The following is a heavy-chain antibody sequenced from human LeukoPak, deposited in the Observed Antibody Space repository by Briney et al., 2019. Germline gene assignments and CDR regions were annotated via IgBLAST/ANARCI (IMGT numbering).Heavy chain of an antibody. V-gene: IGHV1-8*01. CDR3: AREFRREYSSGWYVFP. CDR1: GYTFTSYD. Sequence: ASVNLSCTATGYTFTSYDNNWGRHAKGQGHEWMGWMNINSGNTGYAKKFQGRVTMTRNTSISTAYMELSSLRSEDTAVYYCAREFRREYSSGWYVFPWGQGTLVTVSS. D-gene: IGHD6-19*01. CDR2: MNINSGNT. J-gene: IGHJ5*02.